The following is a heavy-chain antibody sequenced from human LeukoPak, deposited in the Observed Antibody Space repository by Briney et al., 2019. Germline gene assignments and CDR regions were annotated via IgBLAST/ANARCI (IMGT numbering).Heavy chain of an antibody. CDR1: GLTFSSYS. Sequence: GGSLRLSCAASGLTFSSYSMNWVRQVPGKGLEWVSSISSSSYIYYADSVKGRFTISRDNAKNSLYLQMNSLRAEDTAVYYCARDAADIVVVVAATPYYGMDVWGQGTTVTVSS. CDR2: ISSSSYI. D-gene: IGHD2-15*01. V-gene: IGHV3-21*06. CDR3: ARDAADIVVVVAATPYYGMDV. J-gene: IGHJ6*02.